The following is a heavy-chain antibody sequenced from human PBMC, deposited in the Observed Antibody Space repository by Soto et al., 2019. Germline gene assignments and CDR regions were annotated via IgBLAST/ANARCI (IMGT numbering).Heavy chain of an antibody. Sequence: QITLNESGPTQVKPRQTLTLTCTFSGFSLTTSGVGVGWISQSPGKAPEWLALIYWDDDKRYRPYLKSRLTITKDTSKNQVFLKMADLYPADTATYYCAHRVLRTVFGLVTTTEIYFDFWGQGTPVAVSS. CDR1: GFSLTTSGVG. CDR3: AHRVLRTVFGLVTTTEIYFDF. CDR2: IYWDDDK. V-gene: IGHV2-5*02. D-gene: IGHD3-3*01. J-gene: IGHJ4*02.